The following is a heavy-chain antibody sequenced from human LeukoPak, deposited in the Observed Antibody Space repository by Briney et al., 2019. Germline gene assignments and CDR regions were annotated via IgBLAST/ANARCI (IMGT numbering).Heavy chain of an antibody. CDR3: ARGYFCSGGSCYPPWFDP. V-gene: IGHV4-30-2*01. D-gene: IGHD2-15*01. J-gene: IGHJ5*02. Sequence: PSETLSLTCTVSGVALSTGGYSWNWIRQPPGKGLEWIGYIYHSGSTYYNPSLKSRVTISVDRSKNQFSLKLSSVTAADTAVYYCARGYFCSGGSCYPPWFDPWGQGTLVTVSS. CDR2: IYHSGST. CDR1: GVALSTGGYS.